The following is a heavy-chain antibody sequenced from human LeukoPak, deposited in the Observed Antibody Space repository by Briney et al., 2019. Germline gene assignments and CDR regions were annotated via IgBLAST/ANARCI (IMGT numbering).Heavy chain of an antibody. Sequence: ASVKVSCKASGYTFTGYYMRWVRQAPGQGLEWMGWINPNSGGTNYAQKFQGWVTMTRDTSISTAYMELSRLRSDDTAVYYCARDLGYCSGGSCYWGYYFDYWGQGTLVTVSS. V-gene: IGHV1-2*04. CDR3: ARDLGYCSGGSCYWGYYFDY. CDR1: GYTFTGYY. J-gene: IGHJ4*02. CDR2: INPNSGGT. D-gene: IGHD2-15*01.